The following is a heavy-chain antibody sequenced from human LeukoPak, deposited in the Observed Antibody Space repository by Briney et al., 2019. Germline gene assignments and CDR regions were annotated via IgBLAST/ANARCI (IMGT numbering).Heavy chain of an antibody. Sequence: GGSLRLSCAASGFTFSSYAMSWVRQAPGKGLEWVSAISGSGGSTYYADSVKGRFTISRDNSKNTLYLQMNSPRAEDTAVYYCAKDSRAYYYDSSGYWFFDYWGQGTLVTVSS. J-gene: IGHJ4*02. V-gene: IGHV3-23*01. CDR1: GFTFSSYA. D-gene: IGHD3-22*01. CDR3: AKDSRAYYYDSSGYWFFDY. CDR2: ISGSGGST.